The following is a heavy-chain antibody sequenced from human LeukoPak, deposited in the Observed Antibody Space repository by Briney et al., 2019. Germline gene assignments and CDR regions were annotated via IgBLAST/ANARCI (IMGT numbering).Heavy chain of an antibody. J-gene: IGHJ4*02. D-gene: IGHD5-24*01. CDR3: ARDVDGYTFDY. CDR1: GHTFTSYG. Sequence: ASVKVSCKASGHTFTSYGISWVRQAPGHGLEWMGWISAYNGNTNYAQKLKGRVTMTTDPSTTPAYMEVRSLRSDDTAVYYCARDVDGYTFDYWGQGTLVTGSS. CDR2: ISAYNGNT. V-gene: IGHV1-18*01.